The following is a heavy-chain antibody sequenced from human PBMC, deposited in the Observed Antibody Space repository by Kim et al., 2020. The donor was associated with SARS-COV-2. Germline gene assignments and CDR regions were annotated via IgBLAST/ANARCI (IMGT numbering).Heavy chain of an antibody. CDR1: GGSISSSSYY. CDR2: IYYSGST. J-gene: IGHJ3*02. V-gene: IGHV4-39*07. Sequence: SETLSLTCTVSGGSISSSSYYWGWIRQPPGKGLEWIGSIYYSGSTYYNPSLKSRVTISVDTSKNQFSLKLSSVTAADTAVYYCARDPLGGDYVWGVRNAFDIWGQGTMVTVSS. D-gene: IGHD3-16*01. CDR3: ARDPLGGDYVWGVRNAFDI.